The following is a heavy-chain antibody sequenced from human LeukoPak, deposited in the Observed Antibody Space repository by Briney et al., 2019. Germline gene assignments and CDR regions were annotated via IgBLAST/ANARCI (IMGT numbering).Heavy chain of an antibody. CDR2: IDPSDSYT. J-gene: IGHJ1*01. D-gene: IGHD2-2*01. Sequence: GESLKISSKGSGYSFTSYWISWVRQMPGKGLEWMGRIDPSDSYTNYSPSFQGHVTISADKSISTAYLQWSSLKASDTGMYYCARQGVGYCSSTSCYAYKHWGQGTLVTVSS. CDR1: GYSFTSYW. CDR3: ARQGVGYCSSTSCYAYKH. V-gene: IGHV5-10-1*01.